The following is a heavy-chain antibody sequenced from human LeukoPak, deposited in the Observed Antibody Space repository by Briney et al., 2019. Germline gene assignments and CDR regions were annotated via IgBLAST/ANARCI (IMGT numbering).Heavy chain of an antibody. J-gene: IGHJ4*02. CDR3: AKEAAMVRGVIDY. CDR1: GFTFSNFA. V-gene: IGHV3-23*01. D-gene: IGHD3-10*01. CDR2: IRGSGGSP. Sequence: GGSLRLSCAASGFTFSNFAMSWVRQPPGRGLGGVSAIRGSGGSPDYADSVKGRFTISRDNSKNTLYLQINSLSAEDTAVYYCAKEAAMVRGVIDYWGQGTLVTVSS.